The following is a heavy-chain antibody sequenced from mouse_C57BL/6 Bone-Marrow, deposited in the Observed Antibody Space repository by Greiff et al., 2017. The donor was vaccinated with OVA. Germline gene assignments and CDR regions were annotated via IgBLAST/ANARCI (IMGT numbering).Heavy chain of an antibody. V-gene: IGHV5-4*01. Sequence: EVQLVESGGGLVKPGGSLKLSCAASGFTFSSYAMSWVRQTPEKRLEWVATISDGGSYTYYPDNVKGRFTISRDNAKNNLYLQMSHLKSEDTARYYCARVYYDYPYYAMDYWGQGTSVTVSS. CDR1: GFTFSSYA. J-gene: IGHJ4*01. D-gene: IGHD2-4*01. CDR3: ARVYYDYPYYAMDY. CDR2: ISDGGSYT.